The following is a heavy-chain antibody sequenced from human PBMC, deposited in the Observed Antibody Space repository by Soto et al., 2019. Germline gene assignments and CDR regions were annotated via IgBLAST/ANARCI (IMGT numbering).Heavy chain of an antibody. CDR1: GDTFSSYA. Sequence: QVQLVQSGAEVKKPGSSVKVSCKASGDTFSSYAINWVRQAPGQGLEWMGGIIPMFGTANYAQKFKGRVTITAGESTSTAYMELSSLRAENTAVYYCARVGPAHYYDKSAYYSPRDYWGQGTLVTVSS. CDR3: ARVGPAHYYDKSAYYSPRDY. J-gene: IGHJ4*02. V-gene: IGHV1-69*01. D-gene: IGHD3-22*01. CDR2: IIPMFGTA.